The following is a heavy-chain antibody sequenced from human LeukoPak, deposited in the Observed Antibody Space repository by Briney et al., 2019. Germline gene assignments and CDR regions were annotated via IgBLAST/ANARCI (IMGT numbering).Heavy chain of an antibody. Sequence: GGSLRLSCAASGFIFSSSGMQWVRQAPGKGLEWVAFIRYDGHNKYYADSVKGRFTISRDNSKNTLSLQMNSLRAEDTAVYYCAKNRRYNWDKDDFDIWGQGTVVTVSS. CDR3: AKNRRYNWDKDDFDI. V-gene: IGHV3-30*02. D-gene: IGHD1-1*01. CDR2: IRYDGHNK. CDR1: GFIFSSSG. J-gene: IGHJ3*02.